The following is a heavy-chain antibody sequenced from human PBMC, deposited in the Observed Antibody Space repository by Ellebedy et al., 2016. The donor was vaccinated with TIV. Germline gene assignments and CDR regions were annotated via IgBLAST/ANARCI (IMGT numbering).Heavy chain of an antibody. CDR2: IYYSGST. CDR3: ARHTGDYYDY. V-gene: IGHV4-39*01. Sequence: SETLSLTXTVSGGSISSYYWSWIRQPPGKGLEWIGSIYYSGSTYYNPSLKSRVTISVDTSKNQFSLKLSSVTAADTAVYYCARHTGDYYDYWGQGTLVTVSS. CDR1: GGSISSYY. J-gene: IGHJ4*02. D-gene: IGHD3-22*01.